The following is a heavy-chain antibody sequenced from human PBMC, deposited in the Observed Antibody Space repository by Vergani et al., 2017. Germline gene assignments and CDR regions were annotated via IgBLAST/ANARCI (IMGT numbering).Heavy chain of an antibody. Sequence: QVQLQESGPGLVKPSETLSLTCTVSGDPVISTHYHWGWIRQPPGKGLEWIGSMDYSGSTSYNPSLESRISISIETPKNQFSLRVTSVTAPDAAVYYCASIRGACRAACGHSYDFWGPGTLVGVSS. CDR1: GDPVISTHYH. CDR2: MDYSGST. J-gene: IGHJ4*02. CDR3: ASIRGACRAACGHSYDF. D-gene: IGHD2-15*01. V-gene: IGHV4-39*01.